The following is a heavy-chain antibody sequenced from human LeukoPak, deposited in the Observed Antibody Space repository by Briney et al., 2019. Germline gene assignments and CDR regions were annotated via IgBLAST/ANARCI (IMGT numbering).Heavy chain of an antibody. CDR1: GFTFSSYS. CDR2: ISSSSSYI. V-gene: IGHV3-21*01. J-gene: IGHJ5*02. Sequence: PGGSLRLSCAAFGFTFSSYSMNWVRQAPGKGLEWVSSISSSSSYIYYADSVKGRFTISRDNAKNSLYLQMNSLTAEDTAVHYCVRAYHPGGWFDPWGQGTLVTVSS. D-gene: IGHD2-21*01. CDR3: VRAYHPGGWFDP.